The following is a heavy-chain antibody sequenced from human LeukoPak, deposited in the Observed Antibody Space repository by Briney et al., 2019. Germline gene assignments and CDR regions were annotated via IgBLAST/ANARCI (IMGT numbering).Heavy chain of an antibody. CDR1: GYTFTSYD. CDR2: MNPNSGNT. J-gene: IGHJ5*02. CDR3: ARDRSYCSSTSCYSGMAWFDP. D-gene: IGHD2-2*02. Sequence: ASVKVSCKASGYTFTSYDINWVRQATGQGLEWMGWMNPNSGNTGYAQKFQGRVTMTRNTSISTAYMELRSLRSDDTAVYYCARDRSYCSSTSCYSGMAWFDPWGQGTLVTVSS. V-gene: IGHV1-8*01.